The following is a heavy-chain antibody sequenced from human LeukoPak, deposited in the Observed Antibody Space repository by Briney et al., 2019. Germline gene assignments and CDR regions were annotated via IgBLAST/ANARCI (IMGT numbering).Heavy chain of an antibody. CDR3: ARVGSSWPHYYFDY. CDR1: GFTFSNAW. V-gene: IGHV4-4*02. CDR2: IYYSGST. Sequence: GSLRLPCAASGFTFSNAWMSWVRQAPGKGLEWIGNIYYSGSTYYNPSLKSRVTVSVDTSKNHSSLKLSSVTAADTAVYNCARVGSSWPHYYFDYWGQGTLVTVSS. D-gene: IGHD6-13*01. J-gene: IGHJ4*02.